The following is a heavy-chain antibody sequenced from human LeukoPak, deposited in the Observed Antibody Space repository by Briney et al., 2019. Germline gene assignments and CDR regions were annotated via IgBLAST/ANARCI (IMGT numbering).Heavy chain of an antibody. Sequence: GGSLRLSCAVSGFTFSSYGMSWVRQAPGKGLKWVSRINSDGSSTNYADSVKGRFTISRDNAKNTLYLQMNSLRAEDTAVYYCARRGAVAGTFDYWGQGTLVTVSS. D-gene: IGHD6-19*01. CDR1: GFTFSSYG. CDR3: ARRGAVAGTFDY. J-gene: IGHJ4*02. V-gene: IGHV3-74*01. CDR2: INSDGSST.